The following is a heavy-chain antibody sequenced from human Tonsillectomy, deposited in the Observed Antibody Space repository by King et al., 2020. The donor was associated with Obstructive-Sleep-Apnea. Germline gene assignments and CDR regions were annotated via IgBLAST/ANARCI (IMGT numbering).Heavy chain of an antibody. CDR2: ISAYNGNT. D-gene: IGHD1-26*01. J-gene: IGHJ6*02. V-gene: IGHV1-18*04. CDR3: AGTVGATRGENYYYYGMDV. CDR1: GYTFTSYG. Sequence: HVQLVESGAEVKKPGASVKVSCKASGYTFTSYGISWVRQAPGQGLEWMGWISAYNGNTNNAQKLQGRVTMTTDTSTSTAYMELRSLRSDDTAVYYCAGTVGATRGENYYYYGMDVWGQGTTVTVSS.